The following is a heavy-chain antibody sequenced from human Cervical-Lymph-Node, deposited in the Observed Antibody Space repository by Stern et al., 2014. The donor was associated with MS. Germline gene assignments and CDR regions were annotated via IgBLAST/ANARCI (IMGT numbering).Heavy chain of an antibody. Sequence: QLQLQESGPGLVKPSETLSLTCPMSGGSISTYYWSWIRQPPGKGLEYIGYVYYSGTTMYNPSLKSRVTISVDTSKMQFSLKLSSVTAADTAMYYCARGLRVVRPAGTTSYFDTWGQGTLVTVSS. V-gene: IGHV4-59*01. D-gene: IGHD1-1*01. J-gene: IGHJ5*02. CDR1: GGSISTYY. CDR3: ARGLRVVRPAGTTSYFDT. CDR2: VYYSGTT.